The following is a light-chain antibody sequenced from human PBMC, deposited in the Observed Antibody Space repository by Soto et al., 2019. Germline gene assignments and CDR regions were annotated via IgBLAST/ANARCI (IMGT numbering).Light chain of an antibody. V-gene: IGLV1-47*02. CDR2: SNN. CDR1: SSNIGSNY. CDR3: AAWDDSLSVWV. Sequence: QSVLTQPPSASGTPGQRVTISCSGSSSNIGSNYVYWYQQLPGTAPKLLIYSNNQRPSGVPDRFSGSKSGTSASLAISGLRFEDEADYYCAAWDDSLSVWVFGGGTKLTVL. J-gene: IGLJ3*02.